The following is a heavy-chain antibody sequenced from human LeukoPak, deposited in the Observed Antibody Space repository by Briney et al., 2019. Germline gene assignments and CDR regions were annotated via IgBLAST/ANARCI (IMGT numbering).Heavy chain of an antibody. CDR3: ARGPSTAAGYYFDY. CDR1: GFTFSSYP. CDR2: ISYDGSEK. Sequence: PGGSLRLSCAASGFTFSSYPMHWVRQAPGKGLEWVAVISYDGSEKHYADPVKGRFTISRDNSKNTLYLQMNSLRAEDTAVYYCARGPSTAAGYYFDYWGQGTLVTVSS. V-gene: IGHV3-30-3*01. D-gene: IGHD6-13*01. J-gene: IGHJ4*02.